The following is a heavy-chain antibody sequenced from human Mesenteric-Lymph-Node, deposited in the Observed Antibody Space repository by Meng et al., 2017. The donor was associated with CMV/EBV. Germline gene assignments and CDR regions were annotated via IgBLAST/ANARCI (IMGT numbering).Heavy chain of an antibody. CDR2: FYYSGST. V-gene: IGHV4-39*07. J-gene: IGHJ4*02. Sequence: WVRQAPGKGLEWIGDFYYSGSTYYNPSLKSRLTISLDTSKNQFSLKLSSVTAADTAVYYCASRTRSNFDYWGQGTLVTVSS. D-gene: IGHD6-13*01. CDR3: ASRTRSNFDY.